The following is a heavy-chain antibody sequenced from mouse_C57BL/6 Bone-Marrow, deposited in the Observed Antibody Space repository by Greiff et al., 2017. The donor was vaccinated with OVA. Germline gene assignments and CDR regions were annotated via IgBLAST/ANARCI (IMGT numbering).Heavy chain of an antibody. Sequence: VMLVESGPGLVQPSQSLSITCTVSGFSLTSYGVHWVRQSPGKGLEWLGVIWSGGSTDYNAAFISRLSISKDNSKGQVFFKMNSLQADDTAIYYCARKVYDYDGVDYWGQGTTLTVSS. CDR1: GFSLTSYG. V-gene: IGHV2-2*01. CDR3: ARKVYDYDGVDY. D-gene: IGHD2-4*01. J-gene: IGHJ2*01. CDR2: IWSGGST.